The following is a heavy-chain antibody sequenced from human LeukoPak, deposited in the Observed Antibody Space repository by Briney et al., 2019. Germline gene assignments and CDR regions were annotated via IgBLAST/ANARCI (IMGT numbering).Heavy chain of an antibody. V-gene: IGHV3-7*03. CDR1: GFTFSSYW. CDR2: INHNGNVN. CDR3: ARGGGLDV. Sequence: GGSLRLSCAASGFTFSSYWMNGARQAPGKGLEWVASINHNGNVNYYVDSVKGRFTISRDNAKNSLYLQMSNLRAEDTAVYFCARGGGLDVWGQGATVTVSS. D-gene: IGHD3-16*01. J-gene: IGHJ6*02.